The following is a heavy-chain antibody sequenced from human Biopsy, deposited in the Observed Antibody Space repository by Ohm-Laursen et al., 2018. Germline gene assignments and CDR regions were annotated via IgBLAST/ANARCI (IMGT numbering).Heavy chain of an antibody. J-gene: IGHJ6*02. CDR2: IYYSGST. V-gene: IGHV4-59*01. CDR3: ARATNSTGWPYYYFYGMDV. CDR1: DGSISSDY. D-gene: IGHD2/OR15-2a*01. Sequence: GTLSLTCTVSDGSISSDYWSWIRQTPGKGLEWIGYIYYSGSTNYNPSLKSRVTISVDTSKNQFSLRLNSVTAADTAVYYCARATNSTGWPYYYFYGMDVWGQGTTVTVSS.